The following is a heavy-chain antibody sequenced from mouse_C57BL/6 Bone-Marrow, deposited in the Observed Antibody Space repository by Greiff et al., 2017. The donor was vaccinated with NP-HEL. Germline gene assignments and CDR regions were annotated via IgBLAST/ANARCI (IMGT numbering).Heavy chain of an antibody. Sequence: EVMLVESGPGLAKPSQTLSLTCSVSGYSITSDYWNWIRKFPGNKLEYMGYISYSGSTYYNPSPNSRISITRDTSKNQYYLQLNAVTTEDPATYYWARGGYDYDGDYFDYWGQGTTLTVSS. J-gene: IGHJ2*01. CDR3: ARGGYDYDGDYFDY. V-gene: IGHV3-8*01. D-gene: IGHD2-4*01. CDR1: GYSITSDY. CDR2: ISYSGST.